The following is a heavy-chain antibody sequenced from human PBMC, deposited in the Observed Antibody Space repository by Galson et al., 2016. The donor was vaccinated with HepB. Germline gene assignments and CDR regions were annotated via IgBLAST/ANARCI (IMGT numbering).Heavy chain of an antibody. CDR1: GFTFSSYG. J-gene: IGHJ4*02. D-gene: IGHD6-13*01. V-gene: IGHV3-33*01. CDR3: AREHSRGQQLVRGWSRKIDY. Sequence: SLRLSCAASGFTFSSYGMHWVRQAPGKGLEWVAVIWYDGSNKYYADSVKGRFTISRDNSKTTLYLQMNSLGAEDTAVYYCAREHSRGQQLVRGWSRKIDYWGQGTLVTVSS. CDR2: IWYDGSNK.